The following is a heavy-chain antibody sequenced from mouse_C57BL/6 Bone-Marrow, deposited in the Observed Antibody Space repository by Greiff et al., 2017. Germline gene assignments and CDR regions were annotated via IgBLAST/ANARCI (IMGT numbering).Heavy chain of an antibody. Sequence: EVQLQQSGPELVKPGASVKISCKASGYSFTDYNMNWVKQSNGQSLEWIGVINPNYGSTSYNQKFKGKATLTVDQSSSTAYMQLNSLTSEDSAVYYGAREQLRLRLFDYWGQGTTLTVSS. V-gene: IGHV1-39*01. CDR1: GYSFTDYN. J-gene: IGHJ2*01. CDR3: AREQLRLRLFDY. D-gene: IGHD3-2*02. CDR2: INPNYGST.